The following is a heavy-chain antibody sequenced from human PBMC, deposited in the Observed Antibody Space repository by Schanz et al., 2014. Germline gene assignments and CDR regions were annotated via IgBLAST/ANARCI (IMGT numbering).Heavy chain of an antibody. CDR2: ISSTSSYI. Sequence: PGGSLRLSCAASGFTFSDYYMAWIRQAPGKGLEWVSSISSTSSYIFYADSVKGRFTISRDNAKNSLYLQMNSLRAEDTAVYYCVPMSIAAHWGQGTLXTVSS. CDR1: GFTFSDYY. CDR3: VPMSIAAH. J-gene: IGHJ4*02. V-gene: IGHV3-11*06. D-gene: IGHD6-6*01.